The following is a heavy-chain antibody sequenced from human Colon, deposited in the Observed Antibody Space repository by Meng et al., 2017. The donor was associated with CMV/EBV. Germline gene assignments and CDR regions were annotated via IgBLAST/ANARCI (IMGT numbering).Heavy chain of an antibody. D-gene: IGHD1-1*01. Sequence: GGSLRLSCAASGFTFSSYAMSWVRQAPGKGLEWVSVIYSGGSSTYYADSVKGRFTISRDNSKNTLYLQMNSLRAEDTAVYYCATGQDRYHYWGQGTLVTVSS. J-gene: IGHJ4*02. CDR1: GFTFSSYA. V-gene: IGHV3-23*03. CDR3: ATGQDRYHY. CDR2: IYSGGSST.